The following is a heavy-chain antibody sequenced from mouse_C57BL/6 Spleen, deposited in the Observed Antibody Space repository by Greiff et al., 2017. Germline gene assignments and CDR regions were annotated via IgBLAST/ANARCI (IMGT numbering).Heavy chain of an antibody. CDR3: ARRGYDYYYAMDY. J-gene: IGHJ4*01. V-gene: IGHV1-64*01. CDR1: GYTFTSYW. Sequence: QVQLQQPGAELVKPGASVKLSCKASGYTFTSYWMHWVKQRPGQGLEWIGMIHPNSGSTNYNEKFKSKATLTVDKSSSTAYMQLSSLTSEDSAVYYLARRGYDYYYAMDYWGQGTSVTVSS. D-gene: IGHD2-2*01. CDR2: IHPNSGST.